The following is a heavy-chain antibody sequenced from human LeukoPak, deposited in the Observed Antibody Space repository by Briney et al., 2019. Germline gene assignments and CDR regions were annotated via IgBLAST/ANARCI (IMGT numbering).Heavy chain of an antibody. Sequence: GGSLRLSCAASGFTFSSYGIRWVRQAPGTGLEWVAFIRYDGSNKYYADSVKGRFTISRDNSKNTLYLQMNSLRAEDTAVYYCAKLVRVGTSYCFDLWGQGTLVTVSS. CDR3: AKLVRVGTSYCFDL. J-gene: IGHJ4*02. V-gene: IGHV3-30*02. CDR2: IRYDGSNK. D-gene: IGHD1-26*01. CDR1: GFTFSSYG.